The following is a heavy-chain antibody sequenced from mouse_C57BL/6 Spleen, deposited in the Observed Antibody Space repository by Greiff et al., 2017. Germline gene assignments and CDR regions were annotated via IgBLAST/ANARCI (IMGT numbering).Heavy chain of an antibody. CDR1: GFSLTSYG. D-gene: IGHD2-3*01. CDR3: ARGDGYSSWFAY. J-gene: IGHJ3*01. V-gene: IGHV2-2*01. CDR2: IWSGGST. Sequence: QVQLQQSGPGLVQPSQSLSITCTVSGFSLTSYGVHWVRQSPGKGLEWLGVIWSGGSTDYNAAFISRLSISKDNSKSQVFFKMISLQADDTAIYYCARGDGYSSWFAYWGQGTLVTVSA.